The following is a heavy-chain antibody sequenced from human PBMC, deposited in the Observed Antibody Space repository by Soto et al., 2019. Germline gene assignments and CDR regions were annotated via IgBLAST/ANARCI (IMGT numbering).Heavy chain of an antibody. Sequence: ASVKVSFKASGYTFSSYGISWVRQAPGQGLEWMGWISIYHGKTNYAQSLQGRVTMTTDTSTNTAYMELTSLRSDDTAVYYCARSTDSSSWYIAYDIWGQGTMVTVSS. D-gene: IGHD6-13*01. CDR3: ARSTDSSSWYIAYDI. V-gene: IGHV1-18*01. CDR2: ISIYHGKT. J-gene: IGHJ3*02. CDR1: GYTFSSYG.